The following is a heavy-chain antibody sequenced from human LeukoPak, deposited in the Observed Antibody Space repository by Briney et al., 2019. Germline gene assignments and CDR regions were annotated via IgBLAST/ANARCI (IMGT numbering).Heavy chain of an antibody. D-gene: IGHD5-18*01. CDR1: GGSISSSSYY. V-gene: IGHV4-39*01. CDR3: ARLGGYSYGYSGAFDI. J-gene: IGHJ3*02. CDR2: IYYSGST. Sequence: SETLSLTCNVSGGSISSSSYYWGWIRQPPGKGLEWIGSIYYSGSTYYNPSLKSRVTISVDTSKNQFSLKLSSVTAADTAVYYCARLGGYSYGYSGAFDIWGQGTMVTVSS.